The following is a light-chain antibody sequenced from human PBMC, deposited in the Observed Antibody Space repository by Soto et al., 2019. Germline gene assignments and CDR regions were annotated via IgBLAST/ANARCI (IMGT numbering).Light chain of an antibody. J-gene: IGLJ2*01. CDR3: AAWDDRLSGQI. V-gene: IGLV1-47*01. CDR1: SSNIGTNY. Sequence: QSVLTQTPSASGTPGQRVTISCSGSSSNIGTNYIYWYQQLSGTAPKLLIYRDNQRPSGVPDRFSGSKSGTSASLAISGLRSEDEADYYCAAWDDRLSGQIFGGGTQLTVL. CDR2: RDN.